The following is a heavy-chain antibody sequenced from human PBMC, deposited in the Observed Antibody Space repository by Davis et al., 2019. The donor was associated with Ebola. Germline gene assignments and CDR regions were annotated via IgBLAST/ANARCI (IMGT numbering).Heavy chain of an antibody. V-gene: IGHV3-23*01. Sequence: GESLKISCAASGFTFSDYYMSWIRQAPGKGLEWVSGISGTGGSTYYADSVKGRFTIFRDNSKNTLYLQMNSLRAEDTAVYYCAKDLIVLMVYASYYGMDVWGQGTTVTVSS. D-gene: IGHD2-8*01. CDR1: GFTFSDYY. CDR2: ISGTGGST. CDR3: AKDLIVLMVYASYYGMDV. J-gene: IGHJ6*02.